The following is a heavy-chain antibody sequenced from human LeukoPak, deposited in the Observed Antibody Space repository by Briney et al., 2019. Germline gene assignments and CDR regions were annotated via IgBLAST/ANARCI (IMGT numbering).Heavy chain of an antibody. CDR1: GYSISSGYY. J-gene: IGHJ6*03. V-gene: IGHV4-38-2*02. CDR3: ARDQLYLYMDV. Sequence: PSETLSLTCAVSGYSISSGYYWGWIRQPPGKGLEWIGSIYHSGSTYYNPSLKSRVTISVDTSKNQFSLKLSSVTAADTAVYYCARDQLYLYMDVWGKGTTVTVSS. D-gene: IGHD1-1*01. CDR2: IYHSGST.